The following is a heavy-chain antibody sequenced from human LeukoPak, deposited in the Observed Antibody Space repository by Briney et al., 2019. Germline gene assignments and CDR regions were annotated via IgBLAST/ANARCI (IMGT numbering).Heavy chain of an antibody. D-gene: IGHD3-10*01. CDR3: ASRLWFGESSFDY. CDR2: IYYSGST. Sequence: SETLSLSCTVSGGSISSSSYYWGWIRQSPGQGLEWVGSIYYSGSTYYNPSLKSRVTISVDTSKNQFSLKLSSVTAADTAVYYCASRLWFGESSFDYWGQGTLVTVSS. CDR1: GGSISSSSYY. V-gene: IGHV4-39*01. J-gene: IGHJ4*02.